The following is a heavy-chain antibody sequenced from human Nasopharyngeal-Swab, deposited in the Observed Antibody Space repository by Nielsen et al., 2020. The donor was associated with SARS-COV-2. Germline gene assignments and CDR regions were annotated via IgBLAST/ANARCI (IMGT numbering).Heavy chain of an antibody. CDR3: ARDHSSWGWFDP. D-gene: IGHD6-13*01. Sequence: GESLKISCAASGFTFSSYWMHWVRQAPGKGLVWVSRINSDGSSTSYADSVKGRFTISRDNAKNSLYLQMNSLRAEDTAVYYCARDHSSWGWFDPWGQGTLVTVSS. V-gene: IGHV3-74*01. CDR1: GFTFSSYW. J-gene: IGHJ5*02. CDR2: INSDGSST.